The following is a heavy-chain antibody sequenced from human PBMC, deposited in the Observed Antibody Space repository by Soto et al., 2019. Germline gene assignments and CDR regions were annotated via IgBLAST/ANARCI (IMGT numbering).Heavy chain of an antibody. CDR2: FMQEGSEK. CDR1: AFTFSGFW. V-gene: IGHV3-7*01. D-gene: IGHD3-10*01. J-gene: IGHJ6*04. Sequence: GGSLRLSCAASAFTFSGFWMNWDRQSPGQALDRVANFMQEGSEKYYVDPEKGRFTISRDNAKNSLCLQMSSLRTEYTAVYYCARDAEVRGVSLYYFGMAVRGKGTTVT. CDR3: ARDAEVRGVSLYYFGMAV.